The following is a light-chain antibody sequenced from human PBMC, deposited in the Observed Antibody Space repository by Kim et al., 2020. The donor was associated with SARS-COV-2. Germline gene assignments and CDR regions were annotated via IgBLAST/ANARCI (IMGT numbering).Light chain of an antibody. CDR3: QQYSSSPAT. J-gene: IGKJ1*01. CDR2: GAS. CDR1: QSVRSNY. Sequence: SPGERATLSCRASQSVRSNYLAWYQQKPGQAPRLLIYGASSRATGIPDRFSGSGSGTDFTLTITRLEPEDFAVYYCQQYSSSPATIGQGTKVDIK. V-gene: IGKV3-20*01.